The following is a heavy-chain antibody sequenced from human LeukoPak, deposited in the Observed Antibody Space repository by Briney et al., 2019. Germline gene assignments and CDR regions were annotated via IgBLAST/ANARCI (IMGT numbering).Heavy chain of an antibody. Sequence: GASVKVSCKASGGTFSSYAISWVRQAPGQGLEWMGRIIPIFGTANYAQKFQGRVTNTTDESTSTAYMELCSLRSEDTAVYYCARYSSQYYFDYWGQGTLVTVSS. CDR1: GGTFSSYA. J-gene: IGHJ4*02. CDR3: ARYSSQYYFDY. V-gene: IGHV1-69*05. D-gene: IGHD6-13*01. CDR2: IIPIFGTA.